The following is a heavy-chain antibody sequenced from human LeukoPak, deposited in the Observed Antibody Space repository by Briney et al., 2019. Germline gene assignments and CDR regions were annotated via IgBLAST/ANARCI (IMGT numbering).Heavy chain of an antibody. D-gene: IGHD3-22*01. Sequence: GGSLRLSCADSRFTFSNYWMNWVRQAPGKGLEWVANIIQDGSEKYCVDSVKGRFTISRDNAKNSLYLQMNSLRAEDTAVYYCARAHFYDGSGLDYWGQGTLVTVSS. CDR3: ARAHFYDGSGLDY. CDR2: IIQDGSEK. V-gene: IGHV3-7*01. J-gene: IGHJ4*02. CDR1: RFTFSNYW.